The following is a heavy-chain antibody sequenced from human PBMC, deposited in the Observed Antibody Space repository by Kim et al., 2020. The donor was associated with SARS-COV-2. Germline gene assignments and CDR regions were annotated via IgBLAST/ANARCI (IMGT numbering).Heavy chain of an antibody. V-gene: IGHV3-48*03. CDR1: GFIFSSYE. Sequence: PGGSLRLSCAASGFIFSSYEMNWVRQAPGKGLEWVSYISSRGMTIYYADSVRGRFTISRDNARNSLYLQMNSLRAEDTAVYYCAREWLGGRDGYVVGDYWGQGILVTVSS. D-gene: IGHD5-12*01. CDR2: ISSRGMTI. CDR3: AREWLGGRDGYVVGDY. J-gene: IGHJ4*02.